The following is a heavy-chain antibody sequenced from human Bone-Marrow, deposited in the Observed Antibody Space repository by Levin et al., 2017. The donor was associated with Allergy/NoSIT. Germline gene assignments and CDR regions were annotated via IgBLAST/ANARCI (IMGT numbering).Heavy chain of an antibody. D-gene: IGHD3-10*01. Sequence: PSQTLSLTCTVSGGSISSGGYYWTWIRQLPGKGLEWIGYISYSGNTYYNPSLQSRLTISVDMSKNHVSLRLSSVTAADTAMFYCARSYGSGTYSSDAFHIWGLGTMVTVSS. J-gene: IGHJ3*02. CDR2: ISYSGNT. CDR1: GGSISSGGYY. CDR3: ARSYGSGTYSSDAFHI. V-gene: IGHV4-31*02.